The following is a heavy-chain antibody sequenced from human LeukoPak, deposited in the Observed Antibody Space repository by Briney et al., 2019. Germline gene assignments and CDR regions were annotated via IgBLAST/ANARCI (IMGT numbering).Heavy chain of an antibody. CDR3: ARGVVAVADTAGYFDY. CDR2: IYYSGST. J-gene: IGHJ4*02. CDR1: GGSISSGGYY. D-gene: IGHD6-19*01. Sequence: PSETLSLTCTVSGGSISSGGYYWSWIRQHPGKGLEWIGYIYYSGSTYYNPSLKSRVTISVDTSKNQFSLKLSSVTAADTAVYYCARGVVAVADTAGYFDYWGQGTLVT. V-gene: IGHV4-31*03.